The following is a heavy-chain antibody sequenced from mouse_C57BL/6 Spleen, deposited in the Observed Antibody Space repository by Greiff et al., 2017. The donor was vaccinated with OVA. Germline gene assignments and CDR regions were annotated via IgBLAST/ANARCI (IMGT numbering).Heavy chain of an antibody. V-gene: IGHV1-52*01. Sequence: QVQLKQSGAELVRPGSSVKLSCKASGYTFTSYWMHWVKQRPIQGLEWIGNIDPSDSETHYNQKFKDKATLTVDKSSSTAYMQLSSLTSEDSAVYYCAREDGKRYFDVWGTGTTVTVSS. CDR2: IDPSDSET. CDR1: GYTFTSYW. CDR3: AREDGKRYFDV. J-gene: IGHJ1*03. D-gene: IGHD1-1*01.